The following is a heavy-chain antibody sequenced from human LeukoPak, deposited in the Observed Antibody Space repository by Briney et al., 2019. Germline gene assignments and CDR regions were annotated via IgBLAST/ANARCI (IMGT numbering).Heavy chain of an antibody. V-gene: IGHV1-2*06. CDR2: INPNSGGT. J-gene: IGHJ4*02. CDR1: GYTFTGYY. Sequence: ASVKVSCKASGYTFTGYYMHWVRQAPGQGLEWMGRINPNSGGTNYAQKFQGGVTMTRDTSISTAYMELSRLRSDDTAVYYCARVRLYSSSWLNYWGQGTLVTVSS. CDR3: ARVRLYSSSWLNY. D-gene: IGHD6-13*01.